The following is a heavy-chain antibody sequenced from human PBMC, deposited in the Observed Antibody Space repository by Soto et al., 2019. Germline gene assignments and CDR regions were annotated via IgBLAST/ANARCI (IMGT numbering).Heavy chain of an antibody. J-gene: IGHJ4*02. CDR2: INCNSGDT. CDR1: GDTLTRYY. V-gene: IGHV1-2*06. Sequence: ASVKVSCKLSGDTLTRYYIHWVRQAPGQGLEWMGRINCNSGDTKYAQSFQGRVTMTRDTSINTAYMELSRLRSDDTAVYYCARGGGSSFFDYWGQGILVTVSS. D-gene: IGHD2-2*01. CDR3: ARGGGSSFFDY.